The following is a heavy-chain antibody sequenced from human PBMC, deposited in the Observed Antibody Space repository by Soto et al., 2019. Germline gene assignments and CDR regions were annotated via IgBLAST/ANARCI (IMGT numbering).Heavy chain of an antibody. Sequence: GWSLRLSCAASGFPFSTYWMTWVRQAPGKGLQWVGNIKEDGNERNYVESVKGRFTISRDNAKKSLFLQMSRLRPEDTAVYYCAGLGPRGDYWGQGTPVTVSS. D-gene: IGHD3-16*01. CDR2: IKEDGNER. CDR1: GFPFSTYW. V-gene: IGHV3-7*01. J-gene: IGHJ4*02. CDR3: AGLGPRGDY.